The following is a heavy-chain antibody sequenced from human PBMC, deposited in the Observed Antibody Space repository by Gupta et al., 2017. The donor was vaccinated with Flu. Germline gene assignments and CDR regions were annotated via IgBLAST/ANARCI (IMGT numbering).Heavy chain of an antibody. CDR3: ARSVTMIGEAYNWFDP. CDR1: AGSITNDGSF. D-gene: IGHD3-22*01. V-gene: IGHV4-61*02. J-gene: IGHJ5*02. Sequence: QMFLQESGPGLVEPSQPLSLSCTVSAGSITNDGSFWSWIRQPAGKGLEWIGRIYSSGSTSYNPSLKSRVTISIDTSKNQFSLKLSSVTAADTAVYYCARSVTMIGEAYNWFDPWGQGTLVTVSS. CDR2: IYSSGST.